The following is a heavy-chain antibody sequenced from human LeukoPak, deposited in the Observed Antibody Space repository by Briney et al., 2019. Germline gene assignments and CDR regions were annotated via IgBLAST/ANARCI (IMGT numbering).Heavy chain of an antibody. CDR3: AKDQWLVRGTFDY. J-gene: IGHJ4*02. V-gene: IGHV3-23*01. D-gene: IGHD6-19*01. CDR2: ISGSGGST. CDR1: GFTFSSYA. Sequence: PGRSLRLSCAASGFTFSSYAMSWVRQAPGKGLEWVSAISGSGGSTYYADSVKGRFTISRDNSKNTLYLQMNSLRAEDTAVYYCAKDQWLVRGTFDYWGQGTLVTVSS.